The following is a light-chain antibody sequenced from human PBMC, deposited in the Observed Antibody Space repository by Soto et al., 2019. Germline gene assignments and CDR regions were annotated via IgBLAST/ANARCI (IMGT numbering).Light chain of an antibody. J-gene: IGLJ1*01. V-gene: IGLV2-14*01. Sequence: QSALTQPASVSGSPGQSITISCTGTSSDVGGYNYGSWYQQHPGKAPKLMINDVSNRPSGVSNRFSGSKSGNTASLTISGLQAEDEADYYCSSYTSSSTLLYVFGTGTKLTVL. CDR2: DVS. CDR1: SSDVGGYNY. CDR3: SSYTSSSTLLYV.